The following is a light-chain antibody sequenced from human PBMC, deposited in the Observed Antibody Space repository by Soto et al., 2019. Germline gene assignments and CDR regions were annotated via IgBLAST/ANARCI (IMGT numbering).Light chain of an antibody. CDR3: QQYGGSPWT. Sequence: EIVLTQSPGTLSLSPGERATLSCRASQSVSSNYLAWYQQKPGQAPRLLIYGASNRATGIPDRFSGSGSGTDFTLTISRLEPEDFAVYYCQQYGGSPWTFGQGTKVEI. J-gene: IGKJ1*01. CDR2: GAS. CDR1: QSVSSNY. V-gene: IGKV3-20*01.